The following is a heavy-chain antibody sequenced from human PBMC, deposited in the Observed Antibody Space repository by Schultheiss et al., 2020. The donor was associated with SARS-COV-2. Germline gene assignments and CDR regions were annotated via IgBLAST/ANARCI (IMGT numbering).Heavy chain of an antibody. D-gene: IGHD4-17*01. CDR1: GFTFSSYW. J-gene: IGHJ4*02. V-gene: IGHV3-23*01. CDR2: ISSNGGST. Sequence: GGSLRLSCAASGFTFSSYWMSWVRQAPGKGLEYVSAISSNGGSTYYADSVKGRFTISRDNSKNTLYLQMNSLRAEDTAVYYCAKARTTVTPTTFDYWGQGTLVTVSS. CDR3: AKARTTVTPTTFDY.